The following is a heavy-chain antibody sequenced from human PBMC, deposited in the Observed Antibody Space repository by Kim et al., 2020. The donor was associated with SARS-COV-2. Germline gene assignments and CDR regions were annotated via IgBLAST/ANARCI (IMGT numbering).Heavy chain of an antibody. CDR1: GYMFTSHY. V-gene: IGHV1-2*02. CDR3: ARSNGWSHFDN. D-gene: IGHD6-19*01. CDR2: INPDTDKT. J-gene: IGHJ4*02. Sequence: ASVKVSCKTSGYMFTSHYIHWVRQAPGQGLEWMGWINPDTDKTHYAQRFQGRVTVTGDTSISTASMELSSLKSDDTAVYYCARSNGWSHFDNWGQGVPVTVSS.